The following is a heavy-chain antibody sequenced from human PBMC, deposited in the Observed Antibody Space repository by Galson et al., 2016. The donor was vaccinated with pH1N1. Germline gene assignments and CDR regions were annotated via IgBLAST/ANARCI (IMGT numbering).Heavy chain of an antibody. D-gene: IGHD4-23*01. CDR3: AGSPSTVVAPGEPFDI. Sequence: SVKVSCKASGGAFSRNAISWVRQAPGQGLECMGRVIPIFSIVKYAQKFQGRVTISADKSTSTAYMELSNLSSEDTAVYYCAGSPSTVVAPGEPFDIWGQGTMVTVSS. CDR2: VIPIFSIV. CDR1: GGAFSRNA. J-gene: IGHJ3*02. V-gene: IGHV1-69*04.